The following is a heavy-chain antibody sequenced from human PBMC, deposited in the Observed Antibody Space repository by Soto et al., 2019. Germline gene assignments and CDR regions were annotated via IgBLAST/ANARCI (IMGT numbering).Heavy chain of an antibody. V-gene: IGHV1-8*01. J-gene: IGHJ2*01. CDR2: MNANSGNT. Sequence: QVQLVQSGAEVKKPGASVKVSCKASGYTFTSYDINWVRQATGQGLEWMGWMNANSGNTGYAQKFQGRVTMTRDTSISTAYMELSSLTSEGTAVYYCARRTVAYWYFDLWGRGTLVTVSS. CDR3: ARRTVAYWYFDL. D-gene: IGHD4-4*01. CDR1: GYTFTSYD.